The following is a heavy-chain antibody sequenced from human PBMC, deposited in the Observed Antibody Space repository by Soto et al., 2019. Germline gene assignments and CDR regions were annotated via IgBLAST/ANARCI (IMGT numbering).Heavy chain of an antibody. Sequence: QVQLVESGGGLVKPGGSLRLSCAASGFTFSDYYMSWIRQAPGKGLEWVSYISSSGSTIYYADSVKGRFTISRDNAKNSQYLQSNRLRAEDTAVYYGAGDGTMVREINWFDPWGQGTLVTVSS. V-gene: IGHV3-11*01. J-gene: IGHJ5*02. CDR1: GFTFSDYY. CDR3: AGDGTMVREINWFDP. D-gene: IGHD3-10*01. CDR2: ISSSGSTI.